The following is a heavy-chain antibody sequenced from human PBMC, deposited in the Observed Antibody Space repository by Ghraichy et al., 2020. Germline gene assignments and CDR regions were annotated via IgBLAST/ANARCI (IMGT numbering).Heavy chain of an antibody. CDR2: ISSSSSTI. CDR3: ARVRYYYDSSGYYHDAFDI. Sequence: GGSLRLSCAASGFTFSSYSMNWVRQAPGKGLEWVSYISSSSSTIYYADSVKCRFTISRDNAKNSLYLQMNSLRDDDSDVYYCARVRYYYDSSGYYHDAFDIWGQGTMVTVSS. CDR1: GFTFSSYS. V-gene: IGHV3-48*02. J-gene: IGHJ3*02. D-gene: IGHD3-22*01.